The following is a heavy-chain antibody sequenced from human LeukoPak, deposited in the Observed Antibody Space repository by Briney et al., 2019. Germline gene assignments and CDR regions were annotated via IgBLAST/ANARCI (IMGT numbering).Heavy chain of an antibody. CDR3: AKGNWRYFDY. CDR2: ISGSGGST. Sequence: GGSLRLSCAASRFTFSSYAMSWVRQAPGKGLEWVSAISGSGGSTYYADSVKGRFTVSRDNSKNTLYLQMSSLGADDTAVYYCAKGNWRYFDYWGQGTLVTVSS. V-gene: IGHV3-23*01. D-gene: IGHD1-1*01. J-gene: IGHJ4*02. CDR1: RFTFSSYA.